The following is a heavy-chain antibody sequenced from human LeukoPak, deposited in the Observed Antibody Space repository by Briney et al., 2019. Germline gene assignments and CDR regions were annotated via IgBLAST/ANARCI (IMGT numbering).Heavy chain of an antibody. Sequence: GRSLRLSCAASGFTFSSYAMHWVRQAPGKGLEWVAVISYDGSNKYYADSVKGRFTISRDNSKNTLYLQMNSLRAEDTAVYYCARNRIAVAFYYGMDVWGQGTTVTVSS. V-gene: IGHV3-30-3*01. CDR2: ISYDGSNK. D-gene: IGHD6-19*01. CDR3: ARNRIAVAFYYGMDV. J-gene: IGHJ6*02. CDR1: GFTFSSYA.